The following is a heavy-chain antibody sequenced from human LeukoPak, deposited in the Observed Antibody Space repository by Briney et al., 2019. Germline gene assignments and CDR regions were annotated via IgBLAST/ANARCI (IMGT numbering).Heavy chain of an antibody. D-gene: IGHD6-13*01. J-gene: IGHJ4*02. CDR3: ARGGSSWYEVVDY. Sequence: SETLSLTCTVSGYSISSGYYWGWIRQPPGKGLEWIGSIYHSGSTYYNPSLKSRVTISVDTSKNQFSLKLSSVPAADTAVYYCARGGSSWYEVVDYWGQGTLVTVSS. CDR2: IYHSGST. V-gene: IGHV4-38-2*02. CDR1: GYSISSGYY.